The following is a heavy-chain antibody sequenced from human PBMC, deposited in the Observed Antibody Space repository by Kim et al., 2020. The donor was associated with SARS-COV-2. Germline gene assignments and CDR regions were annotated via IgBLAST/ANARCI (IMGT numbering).Heavy chain of an antibody. V-gene: IGHV4-59*01. CDR2: IYYSGST. CDR1: GGSINSYY. Sequence: SETLSLTCTVSGGSINSYYWSWIRQPPGKGLEWIGYIYYSGSTNYNPSLKSRVTISVDTSKNQFSLNLTSVTAADTAVSYCARGRWLDSWGPGTLVTVSS. CDR3: ARGRWLDS. J-gene: IGHJ5*01.